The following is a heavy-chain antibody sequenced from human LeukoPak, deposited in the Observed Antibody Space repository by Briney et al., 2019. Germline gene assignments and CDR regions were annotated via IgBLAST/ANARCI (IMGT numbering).Heavy chain of an antibody. CDR1: GGSISSYY. Sequence: PSETLSLTCTVSGGSISSYYWSWIRQPAGKGLEWIGRIYTSGSTNYNPSLKSRVTMSVDTSKNQFSLKLSSVTAADTAVYYCARDRPSGGGSSGWYSDYWGQGTLVTVSS. CDR2: IYTSGST. D-gene: IGHD6-19*01. J-gene: IGHJ4*02. CDR3: ARDRPSGGGSSGWYSDY. V-gene: IGHV4-4*07.